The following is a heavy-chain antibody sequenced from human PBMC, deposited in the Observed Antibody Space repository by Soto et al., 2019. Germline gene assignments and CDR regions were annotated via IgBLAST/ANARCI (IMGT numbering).Heavy chain of an antibody. Sequence: SVKVSCKASGYTFTGYYMHGVRQAPGQGLEWMGWINPNSGGTNYAQKFQGWVTMTRDTSISTAYMELSRLRSDDTAVYYCARAGITIFGVVDHGMDVWGQGTTVTVSS. CDR1: GYTFTGYY. V-gene: IGHV1-2*04. CDR3: ARAGITIFGVVDHGMDV. J-gene: IGHJ6*02. D-gene: IGHD3-3*01. CDR2: INPNSGGT.